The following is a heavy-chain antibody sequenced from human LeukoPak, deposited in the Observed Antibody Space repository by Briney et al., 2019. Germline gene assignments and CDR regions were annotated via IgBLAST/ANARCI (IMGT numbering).Heavy chain of an antibody. D-gene: IGHD6-13*01. V-gene: IGHV3-9*01. J-gene: IGHJ4*02. Sequence: PGGSLRLSCAASGFTFDDYAMHWVRQAPGKGLEWVSGISWNSGSIGYADSVKGRFTISRDNAKNSLYLQMNSLRAEDTALYYCAKDGYSSLYYFDYWGQGTLVTVSS. CDR3: AKDGYSSLYYFDY. CDR1: GFTFDDYA. CDR2: ISWNSGSI.